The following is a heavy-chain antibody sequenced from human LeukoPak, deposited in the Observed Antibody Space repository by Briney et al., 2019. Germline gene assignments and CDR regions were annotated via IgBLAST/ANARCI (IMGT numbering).Heavy chain of an antibody. D-gene: IGHD5-18*01. CDR3: ARGLVDTATVN. CDR1: GGSFSGYY. CDR2: INHSGST. J-gene: IGHJ4*02. Sequence: PSETLSLTCAVYGGSFSGYYWSWIRQPPGKGLEWIGEINHSGSTNYNPSLKSRVTISVDTSKNQFSLKLSSVTAADTAVYYCARGLVDTATVNWGQGTLVTVSS. V-gene: IGHV4-34*01.